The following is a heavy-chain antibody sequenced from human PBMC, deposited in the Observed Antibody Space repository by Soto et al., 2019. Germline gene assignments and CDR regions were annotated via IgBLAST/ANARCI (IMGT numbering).Heavy chain of an antibody. CDR1: GGSISSGGYY. Sequence: PSETLSLTCTVSGGSISSGGYYWSWIRQHPGKGLEWIGYIYYSGSTYYNPSLKSRVTISVDTSKNQFSLKLSSVTAADTAVYYCARDYVVRGVSKGNWFDPWGQGTLVTVSS. D-gene: IGHD3-10*01. J-gene: IGHJ5*02. V-gene: IGHV4-31*03. CDR3: ARDYVVRGVSKGNWFDP. CDR2: IYYSGST.